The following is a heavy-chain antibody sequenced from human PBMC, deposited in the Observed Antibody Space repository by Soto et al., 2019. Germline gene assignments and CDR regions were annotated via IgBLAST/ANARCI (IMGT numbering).Heavy chain of an antibody. Sequence: PGGSLRLSCAASGFTFSSYWMSWVHQAPGKGLEWVANIKQDGSEKYYVDSVKGRFTISRDNAKNSLYLQMNSLRAEDAAVYYCERVSTSWIQVYYFDYWGQVTLVTVSS. V-gene: IGHV3-7*03. CDR2: IKQDGSEK. CDR3: ERVSTSWIQVYYFDY. J-gene: IGHJ4*02. CDR1: GFTFSSYW. D-gene: IGHD6-13*01.